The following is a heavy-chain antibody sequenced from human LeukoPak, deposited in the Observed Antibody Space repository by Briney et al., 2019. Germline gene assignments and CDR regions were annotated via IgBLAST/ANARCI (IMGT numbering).Heavy chain of an antibody. CDR1: GFTFTSYA. CDR3: AVLSPQSY. J-gene: IGHJ4*02. Sequence: GRSLRLSCAASGFTFTSYAMHWVRQAPGKGLEWVAVISSDGSNKYYGDSVKGRFTISRDNSKNTQYLQMKSLRAEDTAIYYCAVLSPQSYWGQGTLVTVSS. D-gene: IGHD2/OR15-2a*01. CDR2: ISSDGSNK. V-gene: IGHV3-30*04.